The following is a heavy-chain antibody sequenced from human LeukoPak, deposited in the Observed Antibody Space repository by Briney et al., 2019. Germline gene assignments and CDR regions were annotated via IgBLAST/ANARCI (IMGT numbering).Heavy chain of an antibody. D-gene: IGHD6-19*01. Sequence: AGGSLRLSCAASGFTFSSYGMHWVRQAPGKGLEWVTVMWYDGSNKYYADSVKGRFTISRDNSKNTLYLQMNSLRAEDTAVYYCAKDREQWRGGAFDYWGQGTLVTVSS. J-gene: IGHJ4*02. CDR1: GFTFSSYG. CDR3: AKDREQWRGGAFDY. CDR2: MWYDGSNK. V-gene: IGHV3-33*06.